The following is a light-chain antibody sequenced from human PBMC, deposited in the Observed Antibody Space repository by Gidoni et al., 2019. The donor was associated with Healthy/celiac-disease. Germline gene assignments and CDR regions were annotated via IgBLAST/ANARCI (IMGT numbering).Light chain of an antibody. V-gene: IGLV2-14*01. J-gene: IGLJ1*01. Sequence: QSALTQPASVSGSPGHSITISCTGTSSDVGGYNYVSWYQQHPGKAPKLMIYEVSNRPSGVSKRFSGSKSGNTASLTISGLQAEDEADYYCSSYTSSSTKVFGTGTKVTVL. CDR2: EVS. CDR3: SSYTSSSTKV. CDR1: SSDVGGYNY.